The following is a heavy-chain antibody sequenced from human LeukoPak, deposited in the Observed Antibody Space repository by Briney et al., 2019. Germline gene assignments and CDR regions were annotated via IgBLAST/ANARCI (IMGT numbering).Heavy chain of an antibody. CDR2: IYTSGST. V-gene: IGHV4-4*07. D-gene: IGHD3-10*01. Sequence: PSETLSLTCTVSGGSISSYYWSWIRQPAGKGLEWIGRIYTSGSTNYNPSLKSRVTISVDKSKNQFSLKLSSVTAADTAVYYCARVNYGSGSYYTRRYYYMDVWGKGTTVTVS. CDR3: ARVNYGSGSYYTRRYYYMDV. CDR1: GGSISSYY. J-gene: IGHJ6*03.